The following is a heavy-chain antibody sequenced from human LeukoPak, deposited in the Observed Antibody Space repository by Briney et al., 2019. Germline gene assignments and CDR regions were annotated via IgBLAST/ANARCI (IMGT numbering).Heavy chain of an antibody. CDR3: ARDPSRGLYYFDH. CDR1: GLIVNSNY. Sequence: PGGSLRLSCAASGLIVNSNYMSWVRQAPGKGLEWVSVIYSGGSIYYADSVKGRFTISRDNSKNTLYLQMNSLRAEDTAVYYRARDPSRGLYYFDHWGQGTLVTVSS. J-gene: IGHJ4*02. CDR2: IYSGGSI. V-gene: IGHV3-53*01. D-gene: IGHD3/OR15-3a*01.